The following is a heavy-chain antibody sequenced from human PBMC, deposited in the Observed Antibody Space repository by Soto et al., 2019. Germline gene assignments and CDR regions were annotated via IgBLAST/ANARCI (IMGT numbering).Heavy chain of an antibody. V-gene: IGHV1-46*01. D-gene: IGHD6-19*01. Sequence: ASVKVSCKASGYTFTSYYMHWVRQAPGQGLEWMGIINPSGGSTSYAQKFQGRVTMTRDTSTSTVYMELSSLRSEDTAVYYCARGGRLVVLGYYGMDVWGQGTTVTVSS. J-gene: IGHJ6*02. CDR2: INPSGGST. CDR3: ARGGRLVVLGYYGMDV. CDR1: GYTFTSYY.